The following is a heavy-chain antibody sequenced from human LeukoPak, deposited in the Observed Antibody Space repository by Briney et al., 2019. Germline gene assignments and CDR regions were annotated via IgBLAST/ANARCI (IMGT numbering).Heavy chain of an antibody. Sequence: GESLRLSCAASGFTFSDYYMSWIRQAPGKGLEWLSYISDSGSTIYYADSVKGRFTISRDNAKNSLYLQMNGLRAEDTAVYYCAKGGKWDVTPFDYWGQGTLVTVSS. CDR2: ISDSGSTI. CDR3: AKGGKWDVTPFDY. V-gene: IGHV3-11*01. J-gene: IGHJ4*02. D-gene: IGHD1-26*01. CDR1: GFTFSDYY.